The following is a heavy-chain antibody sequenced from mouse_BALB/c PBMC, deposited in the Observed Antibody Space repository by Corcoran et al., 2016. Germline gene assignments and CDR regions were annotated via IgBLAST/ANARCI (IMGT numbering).Heavy chain of an antibody. CDR3: ARREDYDGMDY. V-gene: IGHV8-5*01. CDR1: GFSLSTSGMG. CDR2: IWWDDNK. J-gene: IGHJ4*01. Sequence: QVTQKESGPGIFPPSQTLSLTCSFSGFSLSTSGMGVGWIRQPSGEGLEWLADIWWDDNKYYNPSLNSRLTISKDTSSNQVFLKITSEDTADTATYYGARREDYDGMDYWGQGTSVTVSS.